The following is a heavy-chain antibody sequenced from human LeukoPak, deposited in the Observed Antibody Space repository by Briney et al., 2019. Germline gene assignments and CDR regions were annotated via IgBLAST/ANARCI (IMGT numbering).Heavy chain of an antibody. CDR3: TRAQKSGNYGDYVYWFDP. D-gene: IGHD4-17*01. Sequence: GASVKVSCKASGYTFTSYDINWVRQATGQGLEWMGWMNPNSGNTGYAQKFQGRVTMTRNTSVSTAYMELSSLRSEDTAVYYCTRAQKSGNYGDYVYWFDPWGQGTLVTVSS. J-gene: IGHJ5*02. V-gene: IGHV1-8*01. CDR2: MNPNSGNT. CDR1: GYTFTSYD.